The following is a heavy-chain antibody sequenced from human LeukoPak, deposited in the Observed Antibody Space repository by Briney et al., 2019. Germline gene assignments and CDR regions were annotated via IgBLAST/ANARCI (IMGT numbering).Heavy chain of an antibody. V-gene: IGHV1-3*01. Sequence: GASVKVFCKASGYTFTSYAMHWVRQAPGQRLEWMGWINAGNGNTKYSQKFQGRVTITRDTSASTAYMELSSLRSEDTAVYYCARGRETVAGEIDYWGQGTLVTVSS. J-gene: IGHJ4*02. CDR3: ARGRETVAGEIDY. CDR1: GYTFTSYA. D-gene: IGHD6-19*01. CDR2: INAGNGNT.